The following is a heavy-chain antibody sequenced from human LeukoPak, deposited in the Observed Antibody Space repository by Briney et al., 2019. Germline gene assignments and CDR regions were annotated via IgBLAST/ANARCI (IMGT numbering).Heavy chain of an antibody. V-gene: IGHV3-23*01. CDR2: VGGSGAGT. CDR1: GFTFSSYV. Sequence: GGSLRLSCAASGFTFSSYVMSWVRQAPGKRLEWVSGVGGSGAGTYYADSVKGRFTISRDNSKNTLYLQMNSLRAEDTAVYYCAKDFRTSPNRGAFDYWGQGTLVTVSS. J-gene: IGHJ4*02. D-gene: IGHD3/OR15-3a*01. CDR3: AKDFRTSPNRGAFDY.